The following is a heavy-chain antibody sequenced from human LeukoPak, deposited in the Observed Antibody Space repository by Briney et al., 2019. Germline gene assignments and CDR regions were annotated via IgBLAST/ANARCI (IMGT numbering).Heavy chain of an antibody. Sequence: SETLSLTCTVSGDSISSDGYSWTWIRQPPGKGLEWIGHISYSGNTYYNPSLKSRVTLSVDASKSQFSLNLTSVTAADTAIYYRARDFLRTASPDAFDFWGQGTMVTVSS. CDR2: ISYSGNT. CDR3: ARDFLRTASPDAFDF. J-gene: IGHJ3*01. V-gene: IGHV4-31*03. CDR1: GDSISSDGYS. D-gene: IGHD2-21*02.